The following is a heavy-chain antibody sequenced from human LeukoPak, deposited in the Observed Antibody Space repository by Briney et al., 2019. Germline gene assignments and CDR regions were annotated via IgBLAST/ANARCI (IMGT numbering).Heavy chain of an antibody. Sequence: SETLSLTCTVSGGSISSSSYYWGWIRQPPGKGLEWIGSIYYSGSTYYNPSLKSRVTISVDTSKNQFSLKLSSVTAADTAVYYCARDPGRGYYYDSSGYFGYWGQGTLVTVSS. V-gene: IGHV4-39*07. CDR2: IYYSGST. J-gene: IGHJ4*02. CDR3: ARDPGRGYYYDSSGYFGY. D-gene: IGHD3-22*01. CDR1: GGSISSSSYY.